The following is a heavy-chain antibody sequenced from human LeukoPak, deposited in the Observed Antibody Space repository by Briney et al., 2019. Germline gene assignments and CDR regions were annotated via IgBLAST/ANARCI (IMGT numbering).Heavy chain of an antibody. J-gene: IGHJ6*04. V-gene: IGHV3-23*01. Sequence: PGGSLRLSCAASGFTFSSYAMSWVRQTPGKGLGWVSAISGSGGSTYYADSVKGRFTISRDNSKNTLYLQMNSLRAEDTAVYYCAKGAAAAGERLYYYYGMDVWGKGTTVTVSS. CDR3: AKGAAAAGERLYYYYGMDV. D-gene: IGHD6-13*01. CDR2: ISGSGGST. CDR1: GFTFSSYA.